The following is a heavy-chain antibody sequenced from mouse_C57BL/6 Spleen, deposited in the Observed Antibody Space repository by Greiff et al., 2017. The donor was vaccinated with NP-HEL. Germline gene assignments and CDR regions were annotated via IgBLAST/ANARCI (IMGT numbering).Heavy chain of an antibody. V-gene: IGHV1-50*01. J-gene: IGHJ3*01. CDR2: IDPSDSYT. D-gene: IGHD3-2*02. CDR1: GYTFTSYW. Sequence: QVQLQQPGAELVKPGASVKLSCKASGYTFTSYWMQWVKQRPGQGLEWIGEIDPSDSYTNYNQKFKGKATLTVDTSSSTAYMQLSSLTSEDSAVYYCARSGEAYWGQGTLDTVSA. CDR3: ARSGEAY.